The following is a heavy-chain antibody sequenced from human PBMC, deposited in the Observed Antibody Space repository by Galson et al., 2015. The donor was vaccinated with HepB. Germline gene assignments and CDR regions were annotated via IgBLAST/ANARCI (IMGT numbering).Heavy chain of an antibody. J-gene: IGHJ6*02. CDR1: GGTFSSYA. Sequence: SVKVSCKASGGTFSSYAISWVRQAPGQGLEWMGGIIPIFGTANYAQKFQGRVTITADESTSTAYMELSSLRSEDTAVYYCATDASLGLPNIVVVPAASGPVNYYYGMDVWGQGTTVTVSS. CDR2: IIPIFGTA. CDR3: ATDASLGLPNIVVVPAASGPVNYYYGMDV. V-gene: IGHV1-69*13. D-gene: IGHD2-2*01.